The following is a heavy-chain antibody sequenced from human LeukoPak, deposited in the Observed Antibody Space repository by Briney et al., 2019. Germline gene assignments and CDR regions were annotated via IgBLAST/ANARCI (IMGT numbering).Heavy chain of an antibody. CDR1: GGSISSYY. CDR3: ARDRANVDTAMVEGEFDY. J-gene: IGHJ4*02. Sequence: SETLSLTCTVFGGSISSYYWSWIRQPPGKGLEWIGYIYYSGSTYYNPSLKSRVTISVDRSKNQFSLKLSSVTAADTAVYYCARDRANVDTAMVEGEFDYWGQGTLVTVSS. V-gene: IGHV4-59*12. D-gene: IGHD5-18*01. CDR2: IYYSGST.